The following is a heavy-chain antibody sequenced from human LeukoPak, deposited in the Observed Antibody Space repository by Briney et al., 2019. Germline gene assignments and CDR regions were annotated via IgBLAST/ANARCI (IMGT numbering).Heavy chain of an antibody. D-gene: IGHD6-13*01. J-gene: IGHJ6*03. Sequence: GGALRLSCAASGFTFSSYAMSWVRRAPGKGVEWVSYIRSSSFKRGYAHSVKGGLTSHRHNSKNSLYLQMDSLSVEDTAVYYCVRDPSYGSSWYYYMDVWGKGTTVTVSS. V-gene: IGHV3-48*04. CDR1: GFTFSSYA. CDR3: VRDPSYGSSWYYYMDV. CDR2: IRSSSFKR.